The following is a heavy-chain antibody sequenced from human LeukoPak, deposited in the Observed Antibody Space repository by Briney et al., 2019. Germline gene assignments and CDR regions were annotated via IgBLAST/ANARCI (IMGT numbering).Heavy chain of an antibody. J-gene: IGHJ6*02. CDR3: ARSRRDNYYYYYGMDV. Sequence: RGSLRLSCAASGFTFSSYEMTWVRQAPGKGLEWVSNISSSDTTIHYADSVKGRFTISRDNARNSLYLQMNSLRAEDTAVYYCARSRRDNYYYYYGMDVWGQGTTVTVSS. CDR1: GFTFSSYE. V-gene: IGHV3-48*03. D-gene: IGHD5-24*01. CDR2: ISSSDTTI.